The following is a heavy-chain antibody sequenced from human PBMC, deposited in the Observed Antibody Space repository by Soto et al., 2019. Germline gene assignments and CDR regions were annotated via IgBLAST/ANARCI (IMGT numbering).Heavy chain of an antibody. Sequence: SQTLSLTCAISGDSVSSNSAAWNWIRQSPSRGLEWLGRTYYRSKWYNDYVVSVKSRITINPDTSKNQFSLQLNSVTPEDTAVYYCAREERKGSSGDYGMDVWGQGTTVTVSS. CDR2: TYYRSKWYN. CDR1: GDSVSSNSAA. CDR3: AREERKGSSGDYGMDV. V-gene: IGHV6-1*01. D-gene: IGHD6-6*01. J-gene: IGHJ6*02.